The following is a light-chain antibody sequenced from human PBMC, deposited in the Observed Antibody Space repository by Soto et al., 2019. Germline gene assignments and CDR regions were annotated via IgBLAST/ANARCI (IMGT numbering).Light chain of an antibody. Sequence: EMLMTQSPDTLSVSRGERATLSCRASETVSSNLAWYQQKPGQAPRLLIYGASTRATGIPARFSGSGSGTEFTLTISSLQSEDFAVYYCQQYDNWPPWAFGQGTKVEVK. J-gene: IGKJ1*01. CDR3: QQYDNWPPWA. CDR1: ETVSSN. V-gene: IGKV3-15*01. CDR2: GAS.